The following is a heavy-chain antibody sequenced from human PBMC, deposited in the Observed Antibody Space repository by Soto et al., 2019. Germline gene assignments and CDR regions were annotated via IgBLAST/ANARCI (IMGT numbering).Heavy chain of an antibody. CDR2: INQDGGGT. V-gene: IGHV3-7*05. CDR1: GFNFRSSF. J-gene: IGHJ4*02. CDR3: ARYFRGSGRYFFDY. D-gene: IGHD6-19*01. Sequence: EVQLVESGGAFVQPGGALKLSCLASGFNFRSSFLGLVPQAPGKGLEWVANINQDGGGTYYVDSVEGRFTISRDNAKDSLYLQMNSLRGEDTAVYYCARYFRGSGRYFFDYWGQGTLVTVSS.